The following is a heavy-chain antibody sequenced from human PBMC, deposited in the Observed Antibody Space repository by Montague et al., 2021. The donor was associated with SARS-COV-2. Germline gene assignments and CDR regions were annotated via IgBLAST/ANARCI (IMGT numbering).Heavy chain of an antibody. Sequence: SETLSPTCTVSGGSISSSSYYWGWIRQPPGKGLEWIGSIYYSGSTYYDPSLKSRVTMSVDTSKNQFSLKLSSVTAADTAVYYCARKASRGITIFGVVTASYYFDYWGQGTLVTVSS. CDR2: IYYSGST. J-gene: IGHJ4*02. D-gene: IGHD3-3*01. V-gene: IGHV4-39*01. CDR3: ARKASRGITIFGVVTASYYFDY. CDR1: GGSISSSSYY.